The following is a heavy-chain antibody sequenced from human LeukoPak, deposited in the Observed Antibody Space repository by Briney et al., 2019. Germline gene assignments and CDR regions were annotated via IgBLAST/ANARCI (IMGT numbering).Heavy chain of an antibody. CDR2: IKEDGSEK. V-gene: IGHV3-7*01. D-gene: IGHD2-21*02. CDR3: ARDPCGADCHDEYFQY. Sequence: GGSLRLSCAASGFTFSSYWMSWVRQAPGKGLEWVANIKEDGSEKKYVDSVKGRFIISRDNAKNSLYLQMNSLRAEDTAVYYCARDPCGADCHDEYFQYWGQGTLVTVSS. CDR1: GFTFSSYW. J-gene: IGHJ1*01.